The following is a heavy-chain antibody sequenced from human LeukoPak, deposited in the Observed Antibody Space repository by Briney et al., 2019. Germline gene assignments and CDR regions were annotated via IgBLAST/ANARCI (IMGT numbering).Heavy chain of an antibody. J-gene: IGHJ4*02. D-gene: IGHD3-22*01. CDR2: IHPEGRAK. Sequence: GGSLRLSYAASGFTFSTYWMAWVRQAPGQGLEWVANIHPEGRAKFYVDSVKGRFTISRDNAKNSLYLQMNSLRDGDTAVYYCASSHDSSGNDWGQGTRVTVSS. CDR3: ASSHDSSGND. V-gene: IGHV3-7*01. CDR1: GFTFSTYW.